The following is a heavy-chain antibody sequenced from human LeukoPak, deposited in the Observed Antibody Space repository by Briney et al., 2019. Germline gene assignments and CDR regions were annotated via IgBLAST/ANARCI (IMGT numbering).Heavy chain of an antibody. J-gene: IGHJ4*02. D-gene: IGHD1-1*01. CDR3: KSGGAAPGSFDY. CDR1: GFTFSSYW. V-gene: IGHV3-7*01. Sequence: GGSLRLSCAASGFTFSSYWMSWMRQAPGKGLEWVANIRYDGNEEYYVDSVKGRFTISRDNAKNSLYLQLNSLRVEDTAVYYCKSGGAAPGSFDYWGQGTLVTVSP. CDR2: IRYDGNEE.